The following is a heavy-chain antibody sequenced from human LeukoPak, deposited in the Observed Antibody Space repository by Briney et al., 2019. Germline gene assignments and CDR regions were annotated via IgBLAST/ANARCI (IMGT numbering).Heavy chain of an antibody. CDR3: ASESPRIAIGTLDF. J-gene: IGHJ4*02. Sequence: GGSLRLSCAPSGFSFSTSGMHWVRQAPGKGLEWVGFLQNDGSEKYFADSVKGRFTISRDNSKNTLYLQMNSLRAEDTAVYYCASESPRIAIGTLDFWGQGTLVTVSS. CDR2: LQNDGSEK. CDR1: GFSFSTSG. D-gene: IGHD6-13*01. V-gene: IGHV3-33*05.